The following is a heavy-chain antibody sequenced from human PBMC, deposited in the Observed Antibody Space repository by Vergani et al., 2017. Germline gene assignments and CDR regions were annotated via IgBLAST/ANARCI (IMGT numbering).Heavy chain of an antibody. J-gene: IGHJ4*02. CDR1: GFSLSTSGMC. Sequence: QVTLRESGPALVKPTQTLTLTCTFSGFSLSTSGMCVSWIRQPPGKALEWLARIDWDDDQYYSTSLKTRLTISKDTSKNQVVLTMTNMDPVDTATYYCARSSMVRGVSLVFDYWGQGTLVTVSS. D-gene: IGHD3-10*01. CDR2: IDWDDDQ. V-gene: IGHV2-70*15. CDR3: ARSSMVRGVSLVFDY.